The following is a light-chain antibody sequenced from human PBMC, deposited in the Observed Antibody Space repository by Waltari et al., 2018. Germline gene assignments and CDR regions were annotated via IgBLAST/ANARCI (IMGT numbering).Light chain of an antibody. Sequence: QSALTQPASVSGSPGQSNNISCIGTSSDVGSYNLASWYQQYPGKAPKLMIYEGSKRPSGVSNRFSGSKSGNTASLTISGLQAEDEADYYCCSYAGSSTFYVFGTGTKVTVL. V-gene: IGLV2-23*01. CDR3: CSYAGSSTFYV. CDR1: SSDVGSYNL. CDR2: EGS. J-gene: IGLJ1*01.